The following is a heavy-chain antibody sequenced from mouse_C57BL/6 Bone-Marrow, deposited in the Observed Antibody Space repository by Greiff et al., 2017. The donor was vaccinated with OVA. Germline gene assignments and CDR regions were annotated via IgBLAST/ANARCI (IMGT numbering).Heavy chain of an antibody. V-gene: IGHV1-76*01. CDR3: ARRHYYGSSFDY. D-gene: IGHD1-1*01. Sequence: VQLQQSGAELVRPGASVKLSCKASGYTFTDYYINWVQQRPGQGLEWIARIYPGSGNTYYNEKFKGKATLTAEKSSSTAYMQLSSLTSEDSAVYFCARRHYYGSSFDYWGQGTTLTVSS. CDR2: IYPGSGNT. J-gene: IGHJ2*01. CDR1: GYTFTDYY.